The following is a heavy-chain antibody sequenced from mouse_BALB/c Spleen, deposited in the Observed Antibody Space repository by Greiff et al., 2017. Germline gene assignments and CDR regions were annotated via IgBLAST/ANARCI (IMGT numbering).Heavy chain of an antibody. CDR3: ARGHYGSSPFAY. V-gene: IGHV5-12-1*01. CDR2: ISSGGGST. CDR1: GFAFSSYD. Sequence: EVKLVESGGGLVKPGGSLKLSCAASGFAFSSYDMSWVRQTPEKRLEWVAYISSGGGSTYYPDTVKGRFTISRDNAKNTLYLQMSSLKSEDTAMYYCARGHYGSSPFAYWGQGTLVTVSA. J-gene: IGHJ3*01. D-gene: IGHD1-1*01.